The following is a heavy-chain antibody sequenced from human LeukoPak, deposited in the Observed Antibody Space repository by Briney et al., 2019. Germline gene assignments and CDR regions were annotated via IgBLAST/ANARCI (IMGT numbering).Heavy chain of an antibody. CDR3: ASSLIQLWLYYYYGMDV. CDR2: INPSGGST. V-gene: IGHV1-46*01. J-gene: IGHJ6*02. D-gene: IGHD5-18*01. Sequence: ASVKVSCKASGYTFTSYYMHWVRQAPGQGLEWMGIINPSGGSTSYAQKFQGRVTMTRDTSTSTVYMELSSLRSEDTAVYYCASSLIQLWLYYYYGMDVWGQGTTVTVSS. CDR1: GYTFTSYY.